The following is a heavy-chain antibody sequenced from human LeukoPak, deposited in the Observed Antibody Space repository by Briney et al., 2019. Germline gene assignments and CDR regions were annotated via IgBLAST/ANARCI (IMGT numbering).Heavy chain of an antibody. CDR2: INQGGTT. J-gene: IGHJ4*02. Sequence: PSETLSLTCAVHGGPFSGYYWTWIRQPPGKGLEWIGEINQGGTTNYNPSLRSRVTILIDTSRNQFSLRLSSVTAADTAVYYCARGRLFSGYRGNVGHEDFDYWGQGSLVTVSS. D-gene: IGHD5-12*01. CDR1: GGPFSGYY. CDR3: ARGRLFSGYRGNVGHEDFDY. V-gene: IGHV4-34*01.